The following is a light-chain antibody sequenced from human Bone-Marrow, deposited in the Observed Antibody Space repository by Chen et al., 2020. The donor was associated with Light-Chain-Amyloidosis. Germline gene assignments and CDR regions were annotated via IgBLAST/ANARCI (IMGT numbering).Light chain of an antibody. V-gene: IGLV2-14*02. CDR2: EDD. CDR1: NNDVGNYNF. J-gene: IGLJ1*01. CDR3: SSYGTTYV. Sequence: HSAQTQPASVSVSPGQSIIISCTETNNDVGNYNFVSWYQQQPGKAPRLVIYEDDKRPSEVPSRFSASKAGNTASLTISALQPEDEADYYCSSYGTTYVFGSGTTVTVL.